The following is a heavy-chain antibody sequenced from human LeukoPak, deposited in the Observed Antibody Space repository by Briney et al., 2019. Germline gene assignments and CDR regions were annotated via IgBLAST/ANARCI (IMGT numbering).Heavy chain of an antibody. CDR2: ITNTGATT. CDR3: ARDVSVSGMDV. V-gene: IGHV3-23*01. D-gene: IGHD5/OR15-5a*01. J-gene: IGHJ6*02. CDR1: GFTFSNYA. Sequence: GGSLRLSCAASGFTFSNYAMTWVRQAPGKGLEWVSSITNTGATTYYADSVKGRFTISRDNSKTTLYFQMNSLRAEDTAIYYCARDVSVSGMDVWGQGTTVTVSS.